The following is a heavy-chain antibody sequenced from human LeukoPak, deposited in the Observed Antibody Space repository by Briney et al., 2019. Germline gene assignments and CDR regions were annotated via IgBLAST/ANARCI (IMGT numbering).Heavy chain of an antibody. J-gene: IGHJ4*02. CDR3: ARVSTGGRRDSEY. D-gene: IGHD7-27*01. V-gene: IGHV3-7*01. Sequence: GGSLRLSCAVSGFTFSTYWMTWVRQAPGKGLEWVASINQYGGEIYYVGSVKGRSTISRDNAKNSLYLQMNSLRAEDTAVYYCARVSTGGRRDSEYWGQGTLVTVSS. CDR1: GFTFSTYW. CDR2: INQYGGEI.